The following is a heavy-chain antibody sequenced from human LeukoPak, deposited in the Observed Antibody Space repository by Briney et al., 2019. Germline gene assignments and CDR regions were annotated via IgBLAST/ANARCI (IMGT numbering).Heavy chain of an antibody. D-gene: IGHD3-3*01. CDR2: IYPGDSDT. V-gene: IGHV5-51*01. Sequence: GESLKISCKGSGYSFTSYWISWVRQMPGKGLEWMGIIYPGDSDTRYSPSFQGQVTISADKSISTAYLQWSSLKASDTAMYYCARLRFLAWDAFDIWGQGTMVTVSS. CDR1: GYSFTSYW. J-gene: IGHJ3*02. CDR3: ARLRFLAWDAFDI.